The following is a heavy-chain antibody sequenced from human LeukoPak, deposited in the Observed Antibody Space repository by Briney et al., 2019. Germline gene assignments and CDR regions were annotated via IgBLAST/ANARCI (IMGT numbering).Heavy chain of an antibody. CDR2: IYYSGST. CDR1: GGSISSYY. V-gene: IGHV4-59*01. D-gene: IGHD5-24*01. J-gene: IGHJ6*04. CDR3: ARDPGEIGMDV. Sequence: SDTLSLTCTVSGGSISSYYWSWIRQPPGKGLEWIGYIYYSGSTNYNPSLKSRVTISVDTSKNQFSLKLSSVTAADTGVYYCARDPGEIGMDVWGKGTTVTVSS.